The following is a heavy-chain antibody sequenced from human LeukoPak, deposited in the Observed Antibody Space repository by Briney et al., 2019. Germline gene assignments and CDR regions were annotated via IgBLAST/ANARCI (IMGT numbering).Heavy chain of an antibody. Sequence: GGSLRLSCAASGFNFRRNGMHWVRQAPGKGLERLSFIRFDGTKKFYTQSVRGRFTISRDTSINVLYLQMNNLTAEDTAVYYCARDFDDPTGHYYYLPDYWGPGTLVTVSS. CDR1: GFNFRRNG. D-gene: IGHD3-22*01. V-gene: IGHV3-30*02. CDR3: ARDFDDPTGHYYYLPDY. CDR2: IRFDGTKK. J-gene: IGHJ4*02.